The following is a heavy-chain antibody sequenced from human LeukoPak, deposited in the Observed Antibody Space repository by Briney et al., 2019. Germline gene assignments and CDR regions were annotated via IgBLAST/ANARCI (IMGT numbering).Heavy chain of an antibody. D-gene: IGHD5-18*01. V-gene: IGHV4-38-2*02. CDR2: IYHSGST. J-gene: IGHJ5*02. CDR1: GGSISDYS. Sequence: TSETLSLTCTVSGGSISDYSWSWIRQPPGKGLEWIGSIYHSGSTYYNPSLKSRVTISVDTSKNQFSLKLSSVTAADTAVYYCARYPGGDTAMLGWFDPWGQGTLVTVSS. CDR3: ARYPGGDTAMLGWFDP.